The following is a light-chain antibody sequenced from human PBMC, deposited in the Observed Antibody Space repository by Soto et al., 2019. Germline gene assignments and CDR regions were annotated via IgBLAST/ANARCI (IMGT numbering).Light chain of an antibody. Sequence: DIQMTQSPSSLSASVGDRVTITCRASQGVSAYLLWYQQRQGTSPKLLIYAASNLVSGVPSRFRGSGSGTTFTLTISSLQPEDFATHYCQQTYKTPHTFGQGTKLETK. CDR1: QGVSAY. J-gene: IGKJ2*01. CDR3: QQTYKTPHT. V-gene: IGKV1-39*01. CDR2: AAS.